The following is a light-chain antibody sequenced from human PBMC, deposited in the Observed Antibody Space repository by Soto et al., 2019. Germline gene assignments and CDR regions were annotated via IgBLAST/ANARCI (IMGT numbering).Light chain of an antibody. CDR2: DAS. CDR1: QSISSW. Sequence: DIQMTQSPSTLSASVGDRVTITCRASQSISSWLAWYQQKPGKAPKLLIYDASTLQSGVPSRFSGSGSGTDFTLTISSLEPEDFAVYYCQQRSNWLTFGQGTRLEI. J-gene: IGKJ5*01. V-gene: IGKV1-5*01. CDR3: QQRSNWLT.